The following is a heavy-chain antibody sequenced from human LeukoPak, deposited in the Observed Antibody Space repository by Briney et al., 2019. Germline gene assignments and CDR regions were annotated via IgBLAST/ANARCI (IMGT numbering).Heavy chain of an antibody. CDR1: GGSISSGGYY. CDR3: ARDRGHPSYSSSGRGPFDY. CDR2: IYHSGST. D-gene: IGHD6-6*01. J-gene: IGHJ4*02. Sequence: SQTLSLTCTVSGGSISSGGYYWSWIRQPPGKGLEWIGYIYHSGSTYYNPSLKSRVTISVDRSKNQFSLKLSSVTAADTAVYYCARDRGHPSYSSSGRGPFDYWGQGTLVTVSS. V-gene: IGHV4-30-2*01.